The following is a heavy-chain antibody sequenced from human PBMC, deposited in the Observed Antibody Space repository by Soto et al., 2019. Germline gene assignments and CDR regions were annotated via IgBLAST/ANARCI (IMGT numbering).Heavy chain of an antibody. D-gene: IGHD3-3*01. CDR2: IKQDGSEK. V-gene: IGHV3-7*01. CDR3: ARGYDFWSGDKAGYFDY. CDR1: GFTFSSYW. Sequence: EVQLVESGGGLVQPGGSLRLSCAASGFTFSSYWMSWVRQAPGKGLEWVANIKQDGSEKYYVDSVKGRFTISRDNAKNSLYLQMNSLRAEDTAVYYCARGYDFWSGDKAGYFDYWCQGTLVTVSS. J-gene: IGHJ4*02.